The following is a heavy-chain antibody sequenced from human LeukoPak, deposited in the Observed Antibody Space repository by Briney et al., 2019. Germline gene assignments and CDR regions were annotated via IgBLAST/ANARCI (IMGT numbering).Heavy chain of an antibody. J-gene: IGHJ4*02. Sequence: GGSLRLSCAASGFTFSSYAMHWVRQASGKGLEWVGRIRSEANSYATAYAASVKGRFTIPRDDSKNTAYLQMNSLKTEDTAVYYCTRQEGGAVAGRSWGQGTLVTVSS. V-gene: IGHV3-73*01. D-gene: IGHD6-19*01. CDR2: IRSEANSYAT. CDR1: GFTFSSYA. CDR3: TRQEGGAVAGRS.